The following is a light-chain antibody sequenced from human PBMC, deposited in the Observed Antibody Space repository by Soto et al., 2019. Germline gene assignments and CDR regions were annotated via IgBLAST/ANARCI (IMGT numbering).Light chain of an antibody. CDR3: QQYDNWPYT. J-gene: IGKJ5*01. Sequence: EIVMTHSPATLSVSPGERATLSCRASQSVSNNLAWYQQKPGQAPRLLIYGASTRATAIPARFSGSGSGTEFTLTIRSMQSEAFAVYFCQQYDNWPYTFGQGTRLEIK. CDR2: GAS. CDR1: QSVSNN. V-gene: IGKV3-15*01.